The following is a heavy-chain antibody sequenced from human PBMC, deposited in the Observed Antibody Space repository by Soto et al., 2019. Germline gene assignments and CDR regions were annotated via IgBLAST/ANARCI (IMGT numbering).Heavy chain of an antibody. CDR2: IWYDGSNK. V-gene: IGHV3-33*01. Sequence: TGGSLRLSCAASGFTFSSYGMHWVRQAPGKGLEWVAVIWYDGSNKYYADSVKGRFTISRDNSKNTLYLQMNSLRAEDTAVYYCAAQNCTNGVCQYYYYYYGMDVWGQGTTVTVFS. CDR1: GFTFSSYG. CDR3: AAQNCTNGVCQYYYYYYGMDV. J-gene: IGHJ6*02. D-gene: IGHD2-8*01.